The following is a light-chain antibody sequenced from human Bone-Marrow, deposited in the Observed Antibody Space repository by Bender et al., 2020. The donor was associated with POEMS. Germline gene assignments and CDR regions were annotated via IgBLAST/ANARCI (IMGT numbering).Light chain of an antibody. CDR3: SSYTSSSTYV. Sequence: QSALTQPASVSGSLGQSITISCTGTSSDVGSYNLVSWYQQHPGKAPKVMIYEVTKRPSGVSNRFSGSKSGNTTSLAISGLQAEDEAEYYCSSYTSSSTYVFGTGTKVTVL. CDR1: SSDVGSYNL. CDR2: EVT. J-gene: IGLJ1*01. V-gene: IGLV2-14*02.